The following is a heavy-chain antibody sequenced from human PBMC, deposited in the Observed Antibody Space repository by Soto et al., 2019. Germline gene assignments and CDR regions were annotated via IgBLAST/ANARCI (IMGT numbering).Heavy chain of an antibody. V-gene: IGHV4-59*01. Sequence: QVQLQESGPGLVKPSETLSLTCTVSGGSIISYYWSWIRQSPEKGLEWIGYIHHSGSTLYNPSLNNRATVSLDRSNSQFSLKLTSVTAADTALYYCAREVRSNTGWYWDYWGQGTLVTVSS. CDR3: AREVRSNTGWYWDY. J-gene: IGHJ4*02. D-gene: IGHD6-19*01. CDR1: GGSIISYY. CDR2: IHHSGST.